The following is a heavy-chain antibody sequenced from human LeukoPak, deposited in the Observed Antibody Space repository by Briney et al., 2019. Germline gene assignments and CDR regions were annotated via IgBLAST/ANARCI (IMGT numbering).Heavy chain of an antibody. CDR2: ISGSAFST. CDR1: RFSFSAYA. V-gene: IGHV3-23*01. D-gene: IGHD3-22*01. CDR3: ANSLYYDARGYQIDY. J-gene: IGHJ4*02. Sequence: GGSLRLSCAASRFSFSAYAMAWVRQAPGNGLEWVSGISGSAFSTFYADSVKSRFTISRVNSKNTLYMEMKGLRPEDTAVYYCANSLYYDARGYQIDYWGQGTLVTVSS.